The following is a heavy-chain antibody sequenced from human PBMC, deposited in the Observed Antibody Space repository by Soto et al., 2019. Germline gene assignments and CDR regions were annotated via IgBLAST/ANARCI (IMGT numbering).Heavy chain of an antibody. CDR1: GYTFTGYY. D-gene: IGHD6-6*01. CDR3: GIAARTPYYYYYGMDV. CDR2: INPNSGGT. V-gene: IGHV1-2*04. Sequence: ASVKVSCKASGYTFTGYYMHWVRQAPGQGLEWMGWINPNSGGTNYAQKFQGWVTMTRDTSISTAYMDPVDTATYYCARTHLGIAARTPYYYYYGMDVWGQGTTVTV. J-gene: IGHJ6*02.